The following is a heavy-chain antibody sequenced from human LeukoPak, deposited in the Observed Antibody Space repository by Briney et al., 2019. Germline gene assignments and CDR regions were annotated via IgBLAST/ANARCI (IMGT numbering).Heavy chain of an antibody. J-gene: IGHJ6*03. CDR1: GGTFSSYA. V-gene: IGHV1-69*13. D-gene: IGHD3-3*01. Sequence: SVKVSCKASGGTFSSYAISWVRQAPGQGLEWMGGIIPIFGTANYAQKFQGRVTITADESTSTAYMELSSLGSEDTAVYYCARGFAYYDFWSGPEPYYYMDVWGKGTTVTVSS. CDR2: IIPIFGTA. CDR3: ARGFAYYDFWSGPEPYYYMDV.